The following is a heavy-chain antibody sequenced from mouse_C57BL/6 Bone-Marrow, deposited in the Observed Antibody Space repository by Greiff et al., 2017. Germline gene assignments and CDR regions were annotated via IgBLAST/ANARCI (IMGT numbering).Heavy chain of an antibody. Sequence: EVKLQESGPGLVKPSQSLSLTCSVTGYSITSGYYWNWIRQFPGNKLEWMGYISYDGSNNYNPSLKNRISITRDTSKNQFFLKLNSVTTEDTATYYCARVIYYGNPYYFDYWGQGTTLTVSS. CDR3: ARVIYYGNPYYFDY. CDR1: GYSITSGYY. V-gene: IGHV3-6*01. CDR2: ISYDGSN. J-gene: IGHJ2*01. D-gene: IGHD2-1*01.